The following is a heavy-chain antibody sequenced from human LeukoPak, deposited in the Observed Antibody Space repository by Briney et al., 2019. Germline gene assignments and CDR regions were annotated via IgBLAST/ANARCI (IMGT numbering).Heavy chain of an antibody. D-gene: IGHD1-26*01. CDR3: ARGYGSGSYSPHFDY. V-gene: IGHV4-59*01. CDR2: IYYSGST. J-gene: IGHJ4*02. Sequence: PSETLSLTCSVSGGSISSYYWSWIRQPPGKGLEWIGYIYYSGSTNYNPSLKSRVTISVDTSKNQFSLKLSSVTAADTAVYYCARGYGSGSYSPHFDYWGQGTLVTVSS. CDR1: GGSISSYY.